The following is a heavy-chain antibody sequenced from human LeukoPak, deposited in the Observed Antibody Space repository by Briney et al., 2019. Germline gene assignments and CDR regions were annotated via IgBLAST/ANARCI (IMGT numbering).Heavy chain of an antibody. J-gene: IGHJ6*04. CDR2: IKQDGSEI. CDR1: GLSFCVYW. V-gene: IGHV3-7*01. Sequence: QPWWCLRLSCEVSGLSFCVYWMSWVRQATGKGLEWVASIKQDGSEIYYGDSVKGRFTISRDNAKSSLFLQMNSLRAEDTAVYYCAELGITMIGGVWGKGTTVTISS. CDR3: AELGITMIGGV. D-gene: IGHD3-10*02.